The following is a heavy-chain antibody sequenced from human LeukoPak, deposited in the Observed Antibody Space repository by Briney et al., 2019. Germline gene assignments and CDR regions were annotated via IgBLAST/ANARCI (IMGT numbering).Heavy chain of an antibody. Sequence: PGGSLRLSCAASGFTFSTYAMSWVRLAPGKGLEWVSGISGNGGSTYYADSVKGRFTSSRDNSNNALYVQMNSLRVEDTAVYYCAKSGGLSGSGRLAMDVWGQGTTVTVSS. D-gene: IGHD3-10*01. V-gene: IGHV3-23*01. J-gene: IGHJ6*02. CDR1: GFTFSTYA. CDR2: ISGNGGST. CDR3: AKSGGLSGSGRLAMDV.